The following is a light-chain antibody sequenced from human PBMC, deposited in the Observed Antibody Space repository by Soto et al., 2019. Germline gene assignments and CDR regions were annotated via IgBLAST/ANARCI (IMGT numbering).Light chain of an antibody. Sequence: QLVLTQPPSASGTPGQRVTVSCSGSSSSIGSDSVNWYQQLPGAAPKLLIYNNNQRPSGIPDRFSGSKSGTSASLAISGLQSEDEADYYCGTWDGSLNRPVFGGGTKLTVL. CDR2: NNN. J-gene: IGLJ3*02. CDR1: SSSIGSDS. CDR3: GTWDGSLNRPV. V-gene: IGLV1-44*01.